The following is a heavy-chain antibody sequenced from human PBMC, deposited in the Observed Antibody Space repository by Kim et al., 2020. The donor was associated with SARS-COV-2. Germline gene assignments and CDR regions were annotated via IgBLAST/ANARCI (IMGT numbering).Heavy chain of an antibody. D-gene: IGHD3-10*01. CDR2: IYYSGST. V-gene: IGHV4-39*07. J-gene: IGHJ2*01. Sequence: SETLSLTCTVSGGSISSSSYYWGWIRQSPGKGLEWIGSIYYSGSTYYNPSLKSRVTISVDTSKNQFSLKLSSVTAADTAVYYCARERVGYYYPLWGRGTLVTVSS. CDR3: ARERVGYYYPL. CDR1: GGSISSSSYY.